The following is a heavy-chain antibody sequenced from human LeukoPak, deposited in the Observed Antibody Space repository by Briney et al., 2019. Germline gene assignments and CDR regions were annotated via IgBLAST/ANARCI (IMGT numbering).Heavy chain of an antibody. CDR3: ASITMVRGDGDY. D-gene: IGHD3-10*01. Sequence: GGSLRLSCAASGFTFSSYAMSWVRQAPGKGLEWVSAISGSGGSTYYADSVKGRFTISRDNSKNTLYLQMNSLRAKDTAVYYCASITMVRGDGDYWGQGTLVTVSS. CDR2: ISGSGGST. J-gene: IGHJ4*02. V-gene: IGHV3-23*01. CDR1: GFTFSSYA.